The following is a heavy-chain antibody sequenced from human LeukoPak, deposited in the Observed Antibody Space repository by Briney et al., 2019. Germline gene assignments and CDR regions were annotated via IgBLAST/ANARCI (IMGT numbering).Heavy chain of an antibody. CDR1: GGSISSYC. CDR3: ARLSGGYYY. D-gene: IGHD3-22*01. J-gene: IGHJ4*02. CDR2: IYYSGST. V-gene: IGHV4-59*08. Sequence: SETLSLTCTVSGGSISSYCWSWIRQPPGKGLEWIGYIYYSGSTNYNPSLKSRVTISVDTSKNQFSLKLSSVTAADTAVYYCARLSGGYYYWGQGTLVTVSS.